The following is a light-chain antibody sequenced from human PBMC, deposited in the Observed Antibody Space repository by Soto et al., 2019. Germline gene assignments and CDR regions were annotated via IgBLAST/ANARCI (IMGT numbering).Light chain of an antibody. CDR3: SAYTARSTLV. CDR2: EVT. V-gene: IGLV2-14*01. Sequence: QSVLTQPASVSGSPGQSIAISCTGTSSDVGGYNYVSWYQHHPGKAPKLTIFEVTNRPSGVSNRFSGSKSGNTASLTISGLQAEDEADYYCSAYTARSTLVFGGGTKVTVL. J-gene: IGLJ3*02. CDR1: SSDVGGYNY.